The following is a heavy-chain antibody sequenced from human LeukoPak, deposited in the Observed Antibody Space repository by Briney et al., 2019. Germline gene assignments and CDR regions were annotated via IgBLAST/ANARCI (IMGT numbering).Heavy chain of an antibody. CDR2: INPNSGGT. Sequence: ASVKVSCKASGYTFTGYYMHWARQAPGQGLEWMGWINPNSGGTNYAQKFQGRVTMTRDTSISTAYMELSRLRSDDTAVYYCARERPYCSSTSCYYFDYWGQGTLVTVSS. D-gene: IGHD2-2*01. CDR1: GYTFTGYY. J-gene: IGHJ4*02. V-gene: IGHV1-2*02. CDR3: ARERPYCSSTSCYYFDY.